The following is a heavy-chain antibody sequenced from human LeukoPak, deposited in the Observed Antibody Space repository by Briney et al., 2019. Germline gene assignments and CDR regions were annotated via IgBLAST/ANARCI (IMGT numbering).Heavy chain of an antibody. CDR3: ARDREVRYSSGQAPYYYYGMDV. Sequence: GASVKVSCKASAYTFSSFGISWVRQAPGQGLEWMGWINVRNGNTNYAQKLQGRVTMTTDTSTSTAYMELRSLRSDDTAVYYCARDREVRYSSGQAPYYYYGMDVWGQGTTVTVSS. D-gene: IGHD6-19*01. CDR2: INVRNGNT. CDR1: AYTFSSFG. J-gene: IGHJ6*02. V-gene: IGHV1-18*01.